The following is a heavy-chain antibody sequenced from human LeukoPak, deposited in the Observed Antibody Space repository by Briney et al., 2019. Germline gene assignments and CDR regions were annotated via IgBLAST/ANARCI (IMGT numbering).Heavy chain of an antibody. CDR1: GYTFSNYG. D-gene: IGHD5-12*01. J-gene: IGHJ4*02. CDR3: AKDRMMSEMATPEFYYFDY. V-gene: IGHV1-18*01. Sequence: ASVKVSCKASGYTFSNYGINWVRQAPGQGLEWMGWISAYNGNTNYAQKLQGRVTMTTDTSTTTAYMELRSLRSDDTAVYYCAKDRMMSEMATPEFYYFDYWGQGTLVTVSS. CDR2: ISAYNGNT.